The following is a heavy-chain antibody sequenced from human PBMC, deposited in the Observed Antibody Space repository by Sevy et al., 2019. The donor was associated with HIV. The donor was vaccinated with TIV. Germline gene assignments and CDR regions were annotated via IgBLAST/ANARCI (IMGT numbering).Heavy chain of an antibody. J-gene: IGHJ4*02. CDR3: ARGSRDGYPPRWDFDY. CDR1: GYTFTSYG. Sequence: ASVKVSCKASGYTFTSYGISWVRQASGQGLEWMGWISAYNGNTNYAQKLQGRVTMTTDTSTSTAYMELRSLRSDDTAVYYCARGSRDGYPPRWDFDYWGQGTLVTVSS. CDR2: ISAYNGNT. D-gene: IGHD2-2*01. V-gene: IGHV1-18*04.